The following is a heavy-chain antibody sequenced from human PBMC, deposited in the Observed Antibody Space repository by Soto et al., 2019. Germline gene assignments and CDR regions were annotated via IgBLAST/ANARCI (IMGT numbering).Heavy chain of an antibody. J-gene: IGHJ5*02. Sequence: GASVKVSCKASGGTFSSYAISWVRQAPGQGLEWMGGIIPIFGTANYAQKFQGRVTITADESTSTAYMELSSLRSEDTAVYYCARDQSLRGYSGYRGSTGWFDPWGQGTLVTVSS. D-gene: IGHD5-12*01. CDR2: IIPIFGTA. V-gene: IGHV1-69*13. CDR1: GGTFSSYA. CDR3: ARDQSLRGYSGYRGSTGWFDP.